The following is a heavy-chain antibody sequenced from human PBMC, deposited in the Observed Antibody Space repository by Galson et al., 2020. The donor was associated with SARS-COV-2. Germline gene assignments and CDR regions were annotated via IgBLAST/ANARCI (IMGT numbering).Heavy chain of an antibody. Sequence: GGSLRLSCAASGFPFSSYSMNWVRQAPGKGLEWVSSISAGSSYIYHADSVKGRFTISRDNAKNSLYLQMNSLRADDTAVNYCARVGGMATTPANYYYYGLDVWGPGTTVTVSS. D-gene: IGHD2-15*01. CDR1: GFPFSSYS. CDR3: ARVGGMATTPANYYYYGLDV. V-gene: IGHV3-21*01. CDR2: ISAGSSYI. J-gene: IGHJ6*02.